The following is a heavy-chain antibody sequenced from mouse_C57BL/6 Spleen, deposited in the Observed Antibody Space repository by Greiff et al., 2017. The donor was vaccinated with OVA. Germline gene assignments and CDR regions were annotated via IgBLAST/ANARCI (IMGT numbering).Heavy chain of an antibody. CDR3: ARLDDYDGGAWFAY. CDR2: IHPNSGST. D-gene: IGHD2-4*01. Sequence: QVQLQQPGAELVKPGASVKLSCKASGYTFTSYWMHWVKQRPGQGLEWIGMIHPNSGSTNYNEKFKSKATLTVDKSSSTAYMQRSSLTSEDSAVYYCARLDDYDGGAWFAYRGQGTLVTVSA. V-gene: IGHV1-64*01. CDR1: GYTFTSYW. J-gene: IGHJ3*01.